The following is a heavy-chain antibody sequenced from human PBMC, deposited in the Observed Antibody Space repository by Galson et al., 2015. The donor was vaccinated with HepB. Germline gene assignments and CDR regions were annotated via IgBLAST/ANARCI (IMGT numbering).Heavy chain of an antibody. CDR1: GFNFNYYA. J-gene: IGHJ3*01. CDR3: VKEDILAGFLVGNFHV. V-gene: IGHV3-64D*06. D-gene: IGHD3-9*01. CDR2: ISNNGVGT. Sequence: SLRLSCAASGFNFNYYAMHWVRQAPGKGLEYLSGISNNGVGTHYADSVTGRFTISRDNFKKNLNLQMSSLRTEDTALDYCVKEDILAGFLVGNFHVWGQGTMVTASS.